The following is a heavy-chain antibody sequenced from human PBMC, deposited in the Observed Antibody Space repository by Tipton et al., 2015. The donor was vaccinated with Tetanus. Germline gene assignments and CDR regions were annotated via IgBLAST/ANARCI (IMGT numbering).Heavy chain of an antibody. V-gene: IGHV4-59*01. CDR3: ARAGSDYGDKENGFDI. CDR1: GGSISSYY. D-gene: IGHD4-17*01. J-gene: IGHJ3*02. CDR2: IYYSGST. Sequence: TLSLTCTVSGGSISSYYWSWIRQPPGKGLEWIGYIYYSGSTNYNPSLKSRVTISVDTSKNQFSLKLSSVTAADTAVYYCARAGSDYGDKENGFDIWGQGTSVTVSS.